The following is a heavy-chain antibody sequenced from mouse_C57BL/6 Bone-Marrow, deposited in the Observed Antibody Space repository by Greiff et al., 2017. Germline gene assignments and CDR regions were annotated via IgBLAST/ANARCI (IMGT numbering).Heavy chain of an antibody. J-gene: IGHJ1*03. Sequence: VQLQQSEPELVKPGASVKLSCTASGYTFTSYDINWVKQRPGQGLEWIGWIYPRDGSTKYHEPFKGTATFTVDTSSSTVYMEINSLMYEDSAVYYCARPTSVVATWSWYFDVWGTGTTVTVSS. CDR3: ARPTSVVATWSWYFDV. V-gene: IGHV1-85*01. D-gene: IGHD1-1*01. CDR2: IYPRDGST. CDR1: GYTFTSYD.